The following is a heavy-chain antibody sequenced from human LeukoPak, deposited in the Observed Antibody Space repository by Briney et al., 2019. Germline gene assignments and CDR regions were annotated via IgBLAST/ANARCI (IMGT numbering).Heavy chain of an antibody. CDR1: GYTFTSYD. V-gene: IGHV1-8*01. J-gene: IGHJ4*02. Sequence: ASVKVSCKVSGYTFTSYDINWVRQATGQGLEWMGWMNPNSGNTGYAQKFQGRVTMTRNTSISTAYMELSSLRSEDTAVYYCARVQGRLRFVSYWGQGTLVTVSS. CDR3: ARVQGRLRFVSY. CDR2: MNPNSGNT. D-gene: IGHD3-16*01.